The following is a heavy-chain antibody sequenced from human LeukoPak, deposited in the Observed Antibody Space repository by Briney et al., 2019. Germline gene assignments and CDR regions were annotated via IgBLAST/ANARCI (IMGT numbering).Heavy chain of an antibody. CDR3: ARVTHYYDSSGYYGY. Sequence: ASVKVSCKASGHTFTGYYMHWVRQAPGQGLEWMGRINPNSGGTNYAQKFQGRVTMTRDTSISTAYMELSRLRSDDTAVYYCARVTHYYDSSGYYGYWGQGTLVTVSS. CDR1: GHTFTGYY. D-gene: IGHD3-22*01. CDR2: INPNSGGT. J-gene: IGHJ4*02. V-gene: IGHV1-2*06.